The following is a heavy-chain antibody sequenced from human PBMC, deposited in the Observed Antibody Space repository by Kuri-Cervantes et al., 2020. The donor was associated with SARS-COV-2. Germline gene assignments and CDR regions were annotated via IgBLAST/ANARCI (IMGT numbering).Heavy chain of an antibody. D-gene: IGHD2-15*01. V-gene: IGHV3-7*01. Sequence: GESLKISCAASGFTFSSYWMSWVRQAPGKGLEWVANIKQDGSEKYYVDSVKGRFTISRDNAKNSLYLQMNSLRAEDTAVYYCARELGGGSVWGQGTPVTVSS. CDR1: GFTFSSYW. J-gene: IGHJ4*02. CDR2: IKQDGSEK. CDR3: ARELGGGSV.